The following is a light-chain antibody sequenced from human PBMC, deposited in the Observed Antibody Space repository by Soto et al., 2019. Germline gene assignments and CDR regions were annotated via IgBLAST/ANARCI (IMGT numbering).Light chain of an antibody. J-gene: IGLJ2*01. V-gene: IGLV2-14*03. CDR2: DVT. CDR3: SSYTSSDTVV. CDR1: SSDVGGYNY. Sequence: QSALTQPASVSGSPGQSITISCTGTSSDVGGYNYVSWYQQHPGKAPKLIIYDVTYRPSGVSNRFSASKSGNTASLTISGPQAEDEADYYCSSYTSSDTVVFGGGTKVTVL.